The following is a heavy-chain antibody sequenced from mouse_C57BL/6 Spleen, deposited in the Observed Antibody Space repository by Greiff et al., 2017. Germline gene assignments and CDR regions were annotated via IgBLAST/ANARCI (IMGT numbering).Heavy chain of an antibody. J-gene: IGHJ2*01. Sequence: VHLVESGPGLVQPSQSLSITCTVSGFSLTSYGVHWVRQSPGKGLEWLGVIWSGGSTDYNAAFISRLSISKDNSKRQVFFKMNSLQADDTTIYYCARVGILMITTRVYYFDYWGQGTTLTVSS. CDR3: ARVGILMITTRVYYFDY. V-gene: IGHV2-2*01. D-gene: IGHD2-4*01. CDR2: IWSGGST. CDR1: GFSLTSYG.